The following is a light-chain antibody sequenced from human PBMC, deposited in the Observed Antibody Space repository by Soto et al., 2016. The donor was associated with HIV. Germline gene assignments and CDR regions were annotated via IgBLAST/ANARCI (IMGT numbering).Light chain of an antibody. CDR2: QDN. CDR3: QAWDSNTAV. CDR1: KLGDKY. J-gene: IGLJ1*01. Sequence: SYELTQPPSVSVSPGQTASIPCSGDKLGDKYACWYQHKPGQSPGLVIFQDNRRPSGIPERFSGANSGNTATLTISGTQPMDEADYFCQAWDSNTAVFGTGTKVTVL. V-gene: IGLV3-1*01.